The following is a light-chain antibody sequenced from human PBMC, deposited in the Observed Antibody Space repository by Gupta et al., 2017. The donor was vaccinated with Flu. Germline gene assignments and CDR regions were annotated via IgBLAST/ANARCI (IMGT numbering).Light chain of an antibody. Sequence: QSALTQPPSASGSPGHSVTISCTGTSSDVGNCKYVSWYQQHPGKVPKLMIYEVTKRPSGVPDRFSDSKSDNTASLTVSGLQAEDEADYYCSSYAGSNNLGVFGGGTKLTVL. V-gene: IGLV2-8*01. CDR3: SSYAGSNNLGV. CDR2: EVT. J-gene: IGLJ2*01. CDR1: SSDVGNCKY.